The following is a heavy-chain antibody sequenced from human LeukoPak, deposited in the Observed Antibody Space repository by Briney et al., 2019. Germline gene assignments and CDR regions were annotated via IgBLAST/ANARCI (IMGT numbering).Heavy chain of an antibody. CDR2: MYTDGSA. CDR1: GGSISSSNW. CDR3: AREPHP. J-gene: IGHJ5*02. V-gene: IGHV4-4*02. Sequence: PSETLSLTCAVSGGSISSSNWWSWVRQPPGKGLEWIGRMYTDGSATYNPSLKSRATVSVDTSKNQFSLKLSTVTAADTAIYYCAREPHPWGQGILVTVSS.